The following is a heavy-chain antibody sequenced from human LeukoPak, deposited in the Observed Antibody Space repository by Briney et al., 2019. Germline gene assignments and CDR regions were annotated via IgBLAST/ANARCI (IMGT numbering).Heavy chain of an antibody. D-gene: IGHD6-19*01. J-gene: IGHJ4*02. CDR1: GFTFSAYW. CDR2: ITGDGTTT. Sequence: GGSLRLSCAASGFTFSAYWMHWVRQAPGKGLVWVSRITGDGTTTKDADPVTGRFTISRDNAKNTLYLQMNSLRAEDTAVYFCAREPLGAGQYYFDSWGPGTLVTVSS. V-gene: IGHV3-74*03. CDR3: AREPLGAGQYYFDS.